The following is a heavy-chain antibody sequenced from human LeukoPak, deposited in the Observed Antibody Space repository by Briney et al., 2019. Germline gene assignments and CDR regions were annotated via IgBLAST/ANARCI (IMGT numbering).Heavy chain of an antibody. CDR1: GYTFTSYG. CDR2: ISAYNGNT. J-gene: IGHJ3*02. CDR3: ARDERYFDWSCVDVFDI. Sequence: GASVKVSCKASGYTFTSYGISWVRQAPGQGLEWMGWISAYNGNTNYAQKLQGRVTMTTDTSTSTAYMELRSLRSDDTAVYYCARDERYFDWSCVDVFDIWGQGTMVTVSS. V-gene: IGHV1-18*01. D-gene: IGHD3-9*01.